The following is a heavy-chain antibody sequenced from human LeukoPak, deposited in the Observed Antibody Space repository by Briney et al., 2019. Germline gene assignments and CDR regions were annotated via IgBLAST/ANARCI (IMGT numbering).Heavy chain of an antibody. Sequence: ASVKVSCKASGYTFTGYYMHWVRQAPGQGLEWMGWINPNSGGTNYAQKFQGRVTMTRDTSISTAYMELSRLRSDDTAVYYCAREPTLITTFGVGSFDYWGQGTLVTVSS. V-gene: IGHV1-2*02. D-gene: IGHD3-3*01. CDR2: INPNSGGT. CDR3: AREPTLITTFGVGSFDY. CDR1: GYTFTGYY. J-gene: IGHJ4*02.